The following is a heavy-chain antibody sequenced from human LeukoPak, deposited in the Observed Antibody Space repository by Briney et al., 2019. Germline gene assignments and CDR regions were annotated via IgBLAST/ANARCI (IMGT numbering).Heavy chain of an antibody. J-gene: IGHJ4*02. Sequence: SETLSLTCTVSGGSISSGGYYWSWIRQHPGKGPEWIGYIYYSGSTYYNPSLKSRVTISVDTSKNQFSLKLSSVTAADTAVYYCARVVAADSHFDYWGQGTLVTVSS. V-gene: IGHV4-31*03. D-gene: IGHD1-26*01. CDR2: IYYSGST. CDR3: ARVVAADSHFDY. CDR1: GGSISSGGYY.